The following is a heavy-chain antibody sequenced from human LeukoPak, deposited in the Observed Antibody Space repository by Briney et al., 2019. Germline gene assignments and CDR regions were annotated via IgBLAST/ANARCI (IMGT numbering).Heavy chain of an antibody. J-gene: IGHJ4*02. CDR2: IIPIFDAV. V-gene: IGHV1-69*06. CDR1: GGSFSNFA. CDR3: ARIPYSGYEYRGFAY. D-gene: IGHD5-12*01. Sequence: SVKVSCKASGGSFSNFAVTWMRQAPGQGLEWMGGIIPIFDAVDYAQKFQGRVTITADKSTSTAYMEMSSLRSEDTAMYYCARIPYSGYEYRGFAYWGQGTLVTVSS.